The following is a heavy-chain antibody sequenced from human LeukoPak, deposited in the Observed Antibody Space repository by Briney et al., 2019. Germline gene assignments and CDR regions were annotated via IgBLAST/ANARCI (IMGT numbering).Heavy chain of an antibody. CDR1: GYTFSNYC. J-gene: IGHJ3*02. D-gene: IGHD3-10*01. CDR2: LNPTYDIP. V-gene: IGHV1-46*01. Sequence: ASVKVSCKASGYTFSNYCMHWVRQAPGQGLEWMGILNPTYDIPIYAQKFEGRVTMTTDTSTSTAYMELSSLRSDDTAVYYCVRENSVDYFRGPFDPFDIWGQGTMVTVSS. CDR3: VRENSVDYFRGPFDPFDI.